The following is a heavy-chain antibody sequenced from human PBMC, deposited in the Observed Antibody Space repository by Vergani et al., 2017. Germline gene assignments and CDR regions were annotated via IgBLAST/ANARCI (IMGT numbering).Heavy chain of an antibody. CDR2: IYTSGST. D-gene: IGHD2-2*01. V-gene: IGHV4-61*02. CDR3: ARDVRRDSSTSSYSAKRNAFDI. Sequence: QVQLQESGPGLVKPSQTLSLTCTVSGGSISSGSYYWSWIRQPAGKGLEWIGRIYTSGSTNYNPSLKSRVTMSVDTSKNQFSLKLSSVTAADTAVYYFARDVRRDSSTSSYSAKRNAFDIWGQGTMVTVSS. J-gene: IGHJ3*02. CDR1: GGSISSGSYY.